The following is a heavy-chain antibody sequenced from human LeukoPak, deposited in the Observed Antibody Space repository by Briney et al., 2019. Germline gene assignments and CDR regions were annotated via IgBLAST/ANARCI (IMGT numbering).Heavy chain of an antibody. Sequence: PGGSLRLSCAASGFTFSSSWMHWVRQAPGKGLVWVSRINSDGRSPFYADSVKGRFTISRDNAKNTLFLQMNSLRVEDTAVYYCARADRWLQSRIDYWGQGTLVTVSS. CDR2: INSDGRSP. J-gene: IGHJ4*02. CDR3: ARADRWLQSRIDY. D-gene: IGHD5-24*01. V-gene: IGHV3-74*01. CDR1: GFTFSSSW.